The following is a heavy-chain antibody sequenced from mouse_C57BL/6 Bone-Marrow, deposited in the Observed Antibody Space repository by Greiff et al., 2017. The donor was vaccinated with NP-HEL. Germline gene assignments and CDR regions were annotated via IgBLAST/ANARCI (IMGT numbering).Heavy chain of an antibody. V-gene: IGHV7-3*01. J-gene: IGHJ3*01. Sequence: DVQLQESGGGLVQPGGSLSLSCAASGFTFTDYYMSWVRQPPGKALEWLGFIRNKANGYTTEYSASVKGRFTISRDNSQSILYLQMNALRAEDSATYYCARRDYGNYFAYWGQGTLVTVSA. D-gene: IGHD2-1*01. CDR3: ARRDYGNYFAY. CDR2: IRNKANGYTT. CDR1: GFTFTDYY.